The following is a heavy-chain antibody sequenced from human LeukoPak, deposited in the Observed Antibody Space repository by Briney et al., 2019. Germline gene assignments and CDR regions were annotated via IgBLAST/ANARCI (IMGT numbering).Heavy chain of an antibody. V-gene: IGHV3-23*01. CDR3: AKGGELLSP. CDR2: ISGSGGST. J-gene: IGHJ5*02. D-gene: IGHD3-10*01. Sequence: GGSLSLSCAAPGFTFRSIGLSWVRQAQGKGLEWVSAISGSGGSTYYADSVKGRFTISRDNSKNTLYLQMNSLRAEDTAVYYCAKGGELLSPWGQGTLVTVSS. CDR1: GFTFRSIG.